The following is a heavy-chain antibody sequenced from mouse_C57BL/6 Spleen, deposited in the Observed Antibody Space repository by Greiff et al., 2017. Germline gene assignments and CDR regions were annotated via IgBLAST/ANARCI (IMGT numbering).Heavy chain of an antibody. D-gene: IGHD2-5*01. Sequence: VQLQQSGAELVKPGASVKMSCKASGYTFTTYPIEWMKQNHGKSLEWIGNFHPYNDDTKYNEKFKGKATLTVEKSSSTVYLELSRLTSDDSAVYYCARGHYSNSVGYYYAMDYWGQGTSVTVSS. CDR2: FHPYNDDT. CDR1: GYTFTTYP. J-gene: IGHJ4*01. CDR3: ARGHYSNSVGYYYAMDY. V-gene: IGHV1-47*01.